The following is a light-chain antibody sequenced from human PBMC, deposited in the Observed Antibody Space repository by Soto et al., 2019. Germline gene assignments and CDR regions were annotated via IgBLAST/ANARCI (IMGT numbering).Light chain of an antibody. J-gene: IGLJ2*01. CDR2: GNS. CDR1: SSNIGAGYD. CDR3: QSYDSSRSGVV. Sequence: QSVLTQPPSVSGAPGQRVTISCTGISSNIGAGYDVHWYQQLPGTAPKLLIYGNSNRPSGVPDRFSGSKSGTSASLAITGLRAEDEADYYCQSYDSSRSGVVFGGGTKLTVL. V-gene: IGLV1-40*01.